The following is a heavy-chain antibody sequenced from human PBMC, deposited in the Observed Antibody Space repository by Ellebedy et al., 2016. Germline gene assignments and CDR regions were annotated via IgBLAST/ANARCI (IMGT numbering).Heavy chain of an antibody. J-gene: IGHJ4*02. D-gene: IGHD3-10*01. CDR3: ANYGSGKYLDS. CDR1: GGFIRTYY. V-gene: IGHV4-59*01. CDR2: VHYSGDT. Sequence: SETLSLTCTVSGGFIRTYYWTWVRQPPGKGAEWLGYVHYSGDTNYSPSLKSRITMSVDTSKNHFSLKLNSVTAADTAVYYCANYGSGKYLDSWGQGTLVTVSS.